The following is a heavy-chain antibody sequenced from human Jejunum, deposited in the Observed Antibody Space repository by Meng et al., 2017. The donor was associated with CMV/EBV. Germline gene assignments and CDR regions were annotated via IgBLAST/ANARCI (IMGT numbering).Heavy chain of an antibody. CDR3: ARGSIFVSFNS. J-gene: IGHJ4*02. CDR2: IHDTGST. D-gene: IGHD3-3*01. Sequence: QLQLQELGPALVNPSQTLSLPCAVSGGSIRRCDYYRSWIRQPPGKGLEWIGYIHDTGSTYYNPSLKSRVDISLGTSRNHFSLTLSSVTAEDTAVYFCARGSIFVSFNSWGQGTLVTVSS. V-gene: IGHV4-30-4*08. CDR1: GGSIRRCDYY.